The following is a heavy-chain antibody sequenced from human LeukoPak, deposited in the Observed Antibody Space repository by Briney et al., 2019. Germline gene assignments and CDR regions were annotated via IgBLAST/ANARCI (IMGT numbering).Heavy chain of an antibody. D-gene: IGHD5-18*01. Sequence: PGGSLRLSCAASGFTFSSYSMNWVRQAPGKGLEWVSAISGSGGSTYYADSVKGRFTISRDNSKNTLYLQMNSLRAEDTAVYYCAKVRRGYSYGVGDAFDIWGQGTMVTVSS. CDR2: ISGSGGST. CDR3: AKVRRGYSYGVGDAFDI. V-gene: IGHV3-23*01. J-gene: IGHJ3*02. CDR1: GFTFSSYS.